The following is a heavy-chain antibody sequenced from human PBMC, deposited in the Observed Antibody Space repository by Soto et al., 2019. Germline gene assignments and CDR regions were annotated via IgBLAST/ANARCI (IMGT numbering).Heavy chain of an antibody. J-gene: IGHJ4*02. D-gene: IGHD1-1*01. CDR2: ISSGWST. CDR1: VGSISSTSYY. Sequence: PSETLPLTCTVSVGSISSTSYYFGWIRQPPGKGLEWIGSISSGWSTYHNPSRRSRVTISVDTSKSQFSLDLTSVTAADTAVYYCARHRRETGTYAQPLEYWGQGTLVTVSS. V-gene: IGHV4-39*01. CDR3: ARHRRETGTYAQPLEY.